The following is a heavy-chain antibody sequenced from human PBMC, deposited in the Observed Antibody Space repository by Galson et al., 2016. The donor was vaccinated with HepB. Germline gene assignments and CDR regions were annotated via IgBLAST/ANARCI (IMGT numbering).Heavy chain of an antibody. J-gene: IGHJ4*02. V-gene: IGHV1-69*13. Sequence: VKVSCKASGGTSSSYAISWVRQAPGQGLEWMGGIIPIFGTAEYAQKFQGRVTITADKPTSTAYMELSSLRSEDTAVYYCARGGSGLNYDSSGYYGGYWGQGTLVTVSS. CDR2: IIPIFGTA. CDR1: GGTSSSYA. CDR3: ARGGSGLNYDSSGYYGGY. D-gene: IGHD3-22*01.